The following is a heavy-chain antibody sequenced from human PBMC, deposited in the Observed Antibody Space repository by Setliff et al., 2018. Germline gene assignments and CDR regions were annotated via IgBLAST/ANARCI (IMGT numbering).Heavy chain of an antibody. CDR1: GGSINSGVYY. J-gene: IGHJ4*02. Sequence: PSETLSLTCTVSGGSINSGVYYWGWIRQPPGKGLEWIGRIYHGGDTYYNASLKSRLTISVDTAKNQFSLKLTSVTAADTAVYYCARTGTYRYFDYWGQGTRVTVSS. D-gene: IGHD1-1*01. V-gene: IGHV4-39*01. CDR2: IYHGGDT. CDR3: ARTGTYRYFDY.